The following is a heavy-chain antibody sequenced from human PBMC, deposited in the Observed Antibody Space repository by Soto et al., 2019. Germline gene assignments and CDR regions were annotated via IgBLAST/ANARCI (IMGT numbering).Heavy chain of an antibody. CDR1: GYTFTNYN. Sequence: ASVKVSCKASGYTFTNYNIYWVRRAPGQGLEWMGIINPSGGQTSYAQKLQGRITMTTDTSTSTAFMELSRLTSEDTAVYYCARDWALQAGTTRWVKDYWGQGTLVNVSS. V-gene: IGHV1-46*01. CDR3: ARDWALQAGTTRWVKDY. J-gene: IGHJ4*02. CDR2: INPSGGQT. D-gene: IGHD1-7*01.